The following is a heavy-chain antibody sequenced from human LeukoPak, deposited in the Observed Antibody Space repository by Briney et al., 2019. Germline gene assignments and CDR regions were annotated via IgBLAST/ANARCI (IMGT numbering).Heavy chain of an antibody. CDR1: GFTFSSYS. CDR3: ARDPPYDSSGYAYYYYYMDV. J-gene: IGHJ6*03. Sequence: GGSLRLSCAASGFTFSSYSMNWVRQAPGKGLEWVSSISSSSSYIYYADSVKGRFTISRDNAKNSLYLQMNSLRAEDTAVYYCARDPPYDSSGYAYYYYYMDVWGKGTTVTVSS. D-gene: IGHD3-22*01. CDR2: ISSSSSYI. V-gene: IGHV3-21*01.